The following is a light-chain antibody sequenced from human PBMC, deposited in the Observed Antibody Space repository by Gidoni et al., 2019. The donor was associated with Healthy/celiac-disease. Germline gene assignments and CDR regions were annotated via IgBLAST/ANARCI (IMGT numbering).Light chain of an antibody. CDR1: QSVSSSY. Sequence: EIVLTQSPGTLSLSPGERATLSCRASQSVSSSYLAWYPQKPGQAPRLLIYDASSRATGIPDRFSGRGSGTDFTLTISRMEPEDFAVYYCQQCGSSPRTFGQGTKVEIK. CDR3: QQCGSSPRT. V-gene: IGKV3-20*01. CDR2: DAS. J-gene: IGKJ1*01.